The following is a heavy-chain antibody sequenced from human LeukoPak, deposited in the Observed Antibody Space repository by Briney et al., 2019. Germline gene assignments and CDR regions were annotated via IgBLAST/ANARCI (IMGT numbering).Heavy chain of an antibody. Sequence: SETLSLTCTVSGGSISIYYWSWIRQPPGKGLEWIGYMYYTGSTKYNPSLKSRVTMSVDTSKNQFSLKLSSVTAADTAVYYCAREERNWFDPWGQGTLVTVSA. V-gene: IGHV4-59*01. CDR2: MYYTGST. CDR3: AREERNWFDP. CDR1: GGSISIYY. J-gene: IGHJ5*02. D-gene: IGHD1-26*01.